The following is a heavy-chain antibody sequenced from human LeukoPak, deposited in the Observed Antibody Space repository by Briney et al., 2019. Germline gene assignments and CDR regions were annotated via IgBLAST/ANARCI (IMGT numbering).Heavy chain of an antibody. Sequence: GASVKVSCKVSGYTLTELSMHWVRQAPGKGLEWMGGFYYEDGATIYAQQLQGRVTMTEDTSTDSSYMEMSSLGSEAAAVYYCATDRALPGSYACDIWGQGTMVTVSS. J-gene: IGHJ3*02. CDR3: ATDRALPGSYACDI. CDR2: FYYEDGAT. D-gene: IGHD1-14*01. CDR1: GYTLTELS. V-gene: IGHV1-24*01.